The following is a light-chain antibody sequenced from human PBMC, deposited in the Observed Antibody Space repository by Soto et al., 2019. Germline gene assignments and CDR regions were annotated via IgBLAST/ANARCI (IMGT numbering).Light chain of an antibody. CDR1: SSDVGGYNY. J-gene: IGLJ1*01. CDR3: CSYAGSYKGYV. Sequence: QSALTQARSGSGSPGQSVTISCTGTSSDVGGYNYVSWYQQHPGKAPKLMIYDVSKRPSGVPDRFSGSKSGNTASLTISGLQAEDEADYYCCSYAGSYKGYVFGTGTKVTVL. V-gene: IGLV2-11*01. CDR2: DVS.